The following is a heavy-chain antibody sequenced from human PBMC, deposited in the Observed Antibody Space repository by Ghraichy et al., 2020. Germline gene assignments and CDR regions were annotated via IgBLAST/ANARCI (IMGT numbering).Heavy chain of an antibody. D-gene: IGHD3-10*01. CDR3: ARDYYGADSDGMDA. Sequence: ASVKVSCKTSGYTFTTYYIHWVRQAPGQGPEWMGWINPDSGATKFAQKFQGRVTMTTDTSISTAYMGLSSLTSDDTAVYYCARDYYGADSDGMDAWGQGTTVIVSS. CDR1: GYTFTTYY. J-gene: IGHJ6*02. V-gene: IGHV1-2*02. CDR2: INPDSGAT.